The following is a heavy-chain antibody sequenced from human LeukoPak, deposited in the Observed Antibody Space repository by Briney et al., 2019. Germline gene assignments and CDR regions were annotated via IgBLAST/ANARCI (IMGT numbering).Heavy chain of an antibody. Sequence: ASVKVSCKASGYTFTDYYMHWVRQAPGQGLELMGWINTNTGNPTYAQGFTGRFVFSSDTSVSTAYLQISSLKAEDTAVYYCARDYTLTLGTTTYFQHWGQGTLVTVSS. D-gene: IGHD1-7*01. CDR3: ARDYTLTLGTTTYFQH. J-gene: IGHJ1*01. V-gene: IGHV7-4-1*02. CDR1: GYTFTDYY. CDR2: INTNTGNP.